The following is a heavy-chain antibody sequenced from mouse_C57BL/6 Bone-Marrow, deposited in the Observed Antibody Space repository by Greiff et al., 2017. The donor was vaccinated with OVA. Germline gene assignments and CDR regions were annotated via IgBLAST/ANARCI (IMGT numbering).Heavy chain of an antibody. D-gene: IGHD1-1*01. V-gene: IGHV2-5*01. CDR3: AKNGDYLYYFDY. Sequence: VQLQQSGPGLVQPSQSLSITCTVSGFSLTSYGVHWVSQSPGTGLEWLGVIWRGGSTDYNEAFMSRLSITKETSKSQVFFKMNSLQADDTAIYYCAKNGDYLYYFDYWGQGTTLTVSS. J-gene: IGHJ2*01. CDR1: GFSLTSYG. CDR2: IWRGGST.